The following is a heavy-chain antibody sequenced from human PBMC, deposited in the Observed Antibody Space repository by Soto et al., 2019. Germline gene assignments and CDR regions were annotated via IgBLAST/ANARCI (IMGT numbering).Heavy chain of an antibody. CDR2: INPSGGST. J-gene: IGHJ5*02. CDR1: GYTFTSYY. D-gene: IGHD4-4*01. V-gene: IGHV1-46*03. Sequence: WASVKVSCKASGYTFTSYYMHWVRQAPGQGLEWMGIINPSGGSTSYAQKFQGRVTMTRDTSTSTVYMELSSLRSEDTAVYYCARADVRTVTTLVLAWFDTWGQGTLVTVSS. CDR3: ARADVRTVTTLVLAWFDT.